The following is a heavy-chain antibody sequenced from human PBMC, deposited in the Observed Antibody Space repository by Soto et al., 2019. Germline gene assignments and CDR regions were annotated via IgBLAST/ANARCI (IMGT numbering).Heavy chain of an antibody. J-gene: IGHJ4*02. D-gene: IGHD6-19*01. Sequence: VQLVQSGAEVKKPGGSLRLSCAASGFTFSTFSMNWVRQAPGRGLEWISYISGGGRPISYADSVKGRFTISRDNAKNSLYLQMDSLTDEDTAVYYCARDLGWAFDSWGQGTLVTVSS. CDR3: ARDLGWAFDS. CDR2: ISGGGRPI. CDR1: GFTFSTFS. V-gene: IGHV3-48*02.